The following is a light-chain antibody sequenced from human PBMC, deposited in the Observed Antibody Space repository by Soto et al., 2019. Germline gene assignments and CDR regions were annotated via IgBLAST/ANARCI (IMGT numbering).Light chain of an antibody. CDR1: SSNIGAGYD. J-gene: IGLJ2*01. V-gene: IGLV1-40*01. CDR2: GNS. Sequence: QSVLTQPPSVSGAPGQRVTISCTGSSSNIGAGYDVHWYQQLPGTAPKLLIYGNSTRPSGVPDRLSGSKSGTSASLAITGLQAEDEADYYCQSYDSSLSGHVVFGGGTKLTVL. CDR3: QSYDSSLSGHVV.